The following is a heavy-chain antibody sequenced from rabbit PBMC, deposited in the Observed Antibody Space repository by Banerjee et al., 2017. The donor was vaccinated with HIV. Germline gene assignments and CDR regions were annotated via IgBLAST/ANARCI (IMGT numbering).Heavy chain of an antibody. CDR3: ARGRPFDL. CDR2: ISGGSSGNT. V-gene: IGHV1S40*01. J-gene: IGHJ4*01. CDR1: GFSFSGYW. Sequence: QSLEESGGDLVQPGASLTLPCTASGFSFSGYWVCWVRQAPGKGLEWIGCISGGSSGNTYYASWAKGRFTISETSSTTVTLQMTRLTAADTATYFCARGRPFDLWGQGTLVTVS.